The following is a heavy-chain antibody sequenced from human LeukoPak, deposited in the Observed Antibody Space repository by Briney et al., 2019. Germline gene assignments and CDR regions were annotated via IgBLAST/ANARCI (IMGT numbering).Heavy chain of an antibody. CDR1: GGSFSGYY. CDR3: ARHAGYCSSTSCYGRIDAFDI. CDR2: INHSGST. D-gene: IGHD2-2*01. Sequence: SETLSFTCAVYGGSFSGYYWSWIRQPPGKGLEWIGEINHSGSTNYNPSLKSRVTISADTSKNQFSLKLSSVTAADTAVYYCARHAGYCSSTSCYGRIDAFDIWGQGTMVTVSS. J-gene: IGHJ3*02. V-gene: IGHV4-34*01.